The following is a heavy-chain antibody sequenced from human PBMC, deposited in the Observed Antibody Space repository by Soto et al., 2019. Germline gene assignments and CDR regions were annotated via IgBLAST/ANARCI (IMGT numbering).Heavy chain of an antibody. CDR3: AKAYYDDAFDI. J-gene: IGHJ3*02. D-gene: IGHD3-22*01. CDR1: GFTFDDYA. CDR2: ISWSSGSI. Sequence: GGSLRLSCAASGFTFDDYAMHWVRQAPGKGLEWVSGISWSSGSIGYADSVKGRFTISRDNAKNSLYLQMNSLRAEDTALYYCAKAYYDDAFDIWGQGTMVTVSS. V-gene: IGHV3-9*01.